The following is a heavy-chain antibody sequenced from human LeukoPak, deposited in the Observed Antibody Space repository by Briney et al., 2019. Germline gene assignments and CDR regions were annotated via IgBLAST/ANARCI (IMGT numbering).Heavy chain of an antibody. Sequence: AGGSLRLSCAASGFTFDDYAMHWVRQAPGKGLEWVSLISGDGGSTYYADSVKGRFTIYRDNSKNSLYLQMNSLRTEDTALYYCAKDGGFGELLLNWGQGTLVTVSS. V-gene: IGHV3-43*02. CDR1: GFTFDDYA. D-gene: IGHD3-10*01. CDR3: AKDGGFGELLLN. CDR2: ISGDGGST. J-gene: IGHJ4*02.